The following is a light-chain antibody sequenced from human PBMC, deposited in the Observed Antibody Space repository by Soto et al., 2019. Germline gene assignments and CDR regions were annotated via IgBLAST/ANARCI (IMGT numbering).Light chain of an antibody. Sequence: ESVLTQSPGTLSLSPGERATLSCRASQSVSSNYLAWYQQKPGQAPRLLIYGASSRATGIPDRFSGSGSGTDFTLIISRLEPEDFAVYYCQQYGGSPRITFGGGTKVEIK. CDR1: QSVSSNY. CDR2: GAS. J-gene: IGKJ4*01. V-gene: IGKV3-20*01. CDR3: QQYGGSPRIT.